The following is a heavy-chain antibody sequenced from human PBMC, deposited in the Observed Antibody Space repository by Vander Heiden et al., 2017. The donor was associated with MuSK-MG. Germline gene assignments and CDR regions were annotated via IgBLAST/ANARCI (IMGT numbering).Heavy chain of an antibody. D-gene: IGHD1-26*01. V-gene: IGHV3-7*01. J-gene: IGHJ4*02. Sequence: EVQLVESGGGLVQPGGSLRLSCAASGFTFSRYWMSWVRQAPGKGLEWVANIKQDGSEKYYVDSVKGRFTISRDNAKNSLYLQMNSLRAEDTAVYYCARDLGQWEPFDYWGQGTPVTVSS. CDR3: ARDLGQWEPFDY. CDR1: GFTFSRYW. CDR2: IKQDGSEK.